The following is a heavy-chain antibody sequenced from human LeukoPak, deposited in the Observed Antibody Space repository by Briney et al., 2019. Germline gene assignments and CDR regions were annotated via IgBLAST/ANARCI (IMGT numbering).Heavy chain of an antibody. CDR1: GFTFDDYA. D-gene: IGHD6-6*01. Sequence: GGSLRLSCAASGFTFDDYAMHWVRQAPGKGLEWVSGISWNSGSIGYADSVKGRFTISRDNAKNTLYLQMNSLRAEDTAVYYCATNPGYSSSYYYYYGMDVWGQGTTVTVSS. CDR2: ISWNSGSI. V-gene: IGHV3-9*01. CDR3: ATNPGYSSSYYYYYGMDV. J-gene: IGHJ6*02.